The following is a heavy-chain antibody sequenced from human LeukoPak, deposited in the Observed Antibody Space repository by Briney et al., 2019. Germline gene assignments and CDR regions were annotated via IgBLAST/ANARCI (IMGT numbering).Heavy chain of an antibody. D-gene: IGHD3-10*01. CDR1: GGSISSGGYY. J-gene: IGHJ5*02. CDR3: ARDRGLVRGGIDP. Sequence: SETLSLTCTVSGGSISSGGYYWSWIRQHPGTGLEWIGYIYYSGSTYYNPSLKSRVTISVDTSKNQFSLKLSSVTAADTAVYYCARDRGLVRGGIDPWGQGTLVTVSS. CDR2: IYYSGST. V-gene: IGHV4-31*03.